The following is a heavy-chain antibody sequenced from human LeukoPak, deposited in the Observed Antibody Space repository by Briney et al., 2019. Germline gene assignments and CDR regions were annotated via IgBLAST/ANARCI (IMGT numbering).Heavy chain of an antibody. Sequence: PGGSLRLSCAASGFTFSSYAMSWVRQAPGKGLEWVSAISGSGGSTYYADSVKGRFTISRDNSKNTLYLQMNSLRAEDTAVYYCAKANDSSGYYYPFDYLGQGTLVTVSS. J-gene: IGHJ4*02. V-gene: IGHV3-23*01. D-gene: IGHD3-22*01. CDR2: ISGSGGST. CDR1: GFTFSSYA. CDR3: AKANDSSGYYYPFDY.